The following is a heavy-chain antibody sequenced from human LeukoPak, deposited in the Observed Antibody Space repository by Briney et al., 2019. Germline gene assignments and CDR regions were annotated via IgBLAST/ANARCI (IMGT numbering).Heavy chain of an antibody. J-gene: IGHJ4*02. CDR2: IYDSGKT. V-gene: IGHV4-4*02. CDR1: GDSIRKDNW. Sequence: SGTLSLTCSVSGDSIRKDNWWTWVRRSPGKGLEWLGEIYDSGKTNYHPSLRSRNAISIDTAKRQFSLELTAVTAADTAVYYCANHYSGYIDYWGQGTLVTVSS. D-gene: IGHD5-12*01. CDR3: ANHYSGYIDY.